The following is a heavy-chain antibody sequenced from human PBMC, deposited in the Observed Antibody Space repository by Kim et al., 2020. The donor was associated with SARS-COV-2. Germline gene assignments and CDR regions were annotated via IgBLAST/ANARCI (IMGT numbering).Heavy chain of an antibody. D-gene: IGHD4-17*01. J-gene: IGHJ4*02. CDR2: ISGSGGST. CDR1: GFTFSSYA. Sequence: GGSLRLSCAASGFTFSSYAMSWVRQAPGKGLEWVSAISGSGGSTYYADSVRGRLTISRDNSKNTLYLQMNSLRAEDTAVYYCAKEVGYGDYLLGGFDYWGQGTLVTVSS. V-gene: IGHV3-23*01. CDR3: AKEVGYGDYLLGGFDY.